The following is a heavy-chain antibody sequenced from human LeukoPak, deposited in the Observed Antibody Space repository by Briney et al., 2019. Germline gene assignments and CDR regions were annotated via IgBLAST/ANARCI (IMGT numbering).Heavy chain of an antibody. CDR3: ARRGWGDRGAFDI. J-gene: IGHJ3*02. V-gene: IGHV1-8*01. D-gene: IGHD2-21*01. Sequence: GASVKVSCKASGYTFTSYDINWVRQATGQGLERMGWMNPNSGNTGYAQKFQGRVTMTRSTSISTAYMELSSLRSEDTAVYYCARRGWGDRGAFDIWGQGTMVTVSS. CDR1: GYTFTSYD. CDR2: MNPNSGNT.